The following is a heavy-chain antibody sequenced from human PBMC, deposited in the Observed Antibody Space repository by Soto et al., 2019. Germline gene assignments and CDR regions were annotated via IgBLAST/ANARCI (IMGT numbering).Heavy chain of an antibody. Sequence: EVHLLESGGDLVQPGGSLRLSCTASGLTFSTYAMSWGLQAPGKGLEWVSAIGGSGTGGRTYYADSVKGRFTISRDNSKNTVYLQMNSLRADDTAVYYCAKSPGGLGCDNYDYYGMDVWGQGTPVTVSS. CDR3: AKSPGGLGCDNYDYYGMDV. CDR2: IGGSGTGGRT. J-gene: IGHJ6*02. V-gene: IGHV3-23*01. D-gene: IGHD3-16*01. CDR1: GLTFSTYA.